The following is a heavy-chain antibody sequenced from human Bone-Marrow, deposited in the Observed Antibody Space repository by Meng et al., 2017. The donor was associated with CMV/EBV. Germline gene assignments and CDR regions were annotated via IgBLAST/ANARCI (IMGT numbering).Heavy chain of an antibody. CDR2: IYYSGST. CDR3: ARMDYYGSGIDD. J-gene: IGHJ4*02. Sequence: SETLSLTCTVSGGSISSSSYYWGWIRQPPGKGLEWIGSIYYSGSTYYNPSLKSRVTISVDTSKNQFSLKLSSVTAADTAVYYCARMDYYGSGIDDWGPGTLVTVSS. CDR1: GGSISSSSYY. D-gene: IGHD3-10*01. V-gene: IGHV4-39*07.